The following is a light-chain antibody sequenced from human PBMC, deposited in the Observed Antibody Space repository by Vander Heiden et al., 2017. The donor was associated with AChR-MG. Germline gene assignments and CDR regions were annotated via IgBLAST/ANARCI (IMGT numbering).Light chain of an antibody. CDR2: SAS. CDR3: QQSYSTLT. Sequence: DIQMTQSLSSLSASVADSVTITCRASQSISTFLHWYQRKPGKAPKLLSYSASNSESGVPSRFTGSGSGTDFTLTITRLQPEDFANYYWQQSYSTLTFGQGTKVETK. J-gene: IGKJ1*01. CDR1: QSISTF. V-gene: IGKV1-39*01.